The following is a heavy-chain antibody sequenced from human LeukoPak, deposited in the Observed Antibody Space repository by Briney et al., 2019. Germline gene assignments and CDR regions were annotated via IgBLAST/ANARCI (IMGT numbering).Heavy chain of an antibody. D-gene: IGHD4-17*01. J-gene: IGHJ4*02. CDR3: ARIFLHTVTKGGGGFDY. Sequence: ATVKVSCKASGYTFTNYGMSWVRQAPGQGLEWMGWISEYNGNTNYAQKLQGRVTMTTDTSTSTAYMELRSLRSDDTAVYYCARIFLHTVTKGGGGFDYWGQGTLVTVSS. V-gene: IGHV1-18*01. CDR2: ISEYNGNT. CDR1: GYTFTNYG.